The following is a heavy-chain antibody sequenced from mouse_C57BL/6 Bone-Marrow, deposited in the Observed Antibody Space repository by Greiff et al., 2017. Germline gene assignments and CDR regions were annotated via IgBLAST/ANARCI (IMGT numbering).Heavy chain of an antibody. CDR3: ARHYYGSSYEGADY. CDR2: INPGSGGT. V-gene: IGHV1-54*01. Sequence: VQLQQSGAELVRPGTSVKVSCKASGYAFTNYLIEWVKQRPGQGLEWIGVINPGSGGTNYNEKFKGKATLTADKSSSTAYMQLSSLTSEDSAVYFCARHYYGSSYEGADYWGPGTTLTVSS. D-gene: IGHD1-1*01. J-gene: IGHJ2*01. CDR1: GYAFTNYL.